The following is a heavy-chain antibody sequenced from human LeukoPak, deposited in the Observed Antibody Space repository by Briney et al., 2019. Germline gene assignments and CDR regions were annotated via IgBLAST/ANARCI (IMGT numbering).Heavy chain of an antibody. CDR3: ARHPSASSWYDN. J-gene: IGHJ5*02. D-gene: IGHD6-13*01. CDR2: IFYSGGT. V-gene: IGHV4-59*08. CDR1: GGPITSYY. Sequence: SETLSLTCTVSGGPITSYYWTWIRQPPGKGLEWIGYIFYSGGTNYNPSLKSRVIISVDTSKNQFSLKLSSVTAADTAVYCCARHPSASSWYDNWGQGILVTVSS.